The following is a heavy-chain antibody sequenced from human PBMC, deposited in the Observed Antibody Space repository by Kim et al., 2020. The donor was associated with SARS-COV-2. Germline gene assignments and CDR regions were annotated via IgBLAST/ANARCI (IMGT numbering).Heavy chain of an antibody. J-gene: IGHJ4*02. CDR1: GFTFSSYG. CDR2: ISYDGSNK. CDR3: AKTYCGGGSCYEDY. Sequence: GGSLRLSCAASGFTFSSYGMHWVRQAPGKGLEWVAVISYDGSNKYYADSVKGRFTISRDNSKNTLYLQMNSLRAEDTAVYYCAKTYCGGGSCYEDYWGQGTLVTVSS. V-gene: IGHV3-30*18. D-gene: IGHD2-15*01.